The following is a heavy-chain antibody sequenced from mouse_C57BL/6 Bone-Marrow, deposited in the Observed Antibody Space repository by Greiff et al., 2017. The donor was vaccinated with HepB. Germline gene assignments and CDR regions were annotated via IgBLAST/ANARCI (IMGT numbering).Heavy chain of an antibody. D-gene: IGHD1-1*01. CDR1: GFTFTDYY. J-gene: IGHJ2*01. CDR3: ARRAVVAYYYFDY. V-gene: IGHV7-3*01. Sequence: EVQVVESGGGLVQPGGSLSLSCAASGFTFTDYYMSWVRQPPGKALEWLGFIRNKANGYTTEYSASVKGRFTISRDNSQSILYLQMNALRAEDSATYDCARRAVVAYYYFDYWGQGTTLTVSS. CDR2: IRNKANGYTT.